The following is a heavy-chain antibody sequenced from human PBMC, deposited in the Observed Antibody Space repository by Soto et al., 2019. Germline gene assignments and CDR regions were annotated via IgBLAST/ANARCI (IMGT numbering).Heavy chain of an antibody. J-gene: IGHJ4*02. V-gene: IGHV4-59*08. Sequence: SETLSLTCTVSGGSISSYYWSWIRQPPGKGLEWIGYIYYSGSTNYNPSLKSRVTISVDTSKNQFSLKLSSVTAADTAVYYCARRLGGSGSPNFDYWGQGTLVTVSS. CDR2: IYYSGST. CDR3: ARRLGGSGSPNFDY. CDR1: GGSISSYY. D-gene: IGHD3-10*01.